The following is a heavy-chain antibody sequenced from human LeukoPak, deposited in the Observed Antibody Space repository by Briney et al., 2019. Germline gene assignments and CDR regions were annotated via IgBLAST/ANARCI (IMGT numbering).Heavy chain of an antibody. CDR3: AREDHSGNYDY. CDR2: IYTSGST. Sequence: PSETLSLTCTVSGYSISSYYWSWIRQPAGKGLEWIGRIYTSGSTNYNPPLKSRVTMSVDTSKNQFSLKLSSVTAADTAVYYCAREDHSGNYDYWGQGTLVAVSS. CDR1: GYSISSYY. J-gene: IGHJ4*02. V-gene: IGHV4-4*07. D-gene: IGHD1-26*01.